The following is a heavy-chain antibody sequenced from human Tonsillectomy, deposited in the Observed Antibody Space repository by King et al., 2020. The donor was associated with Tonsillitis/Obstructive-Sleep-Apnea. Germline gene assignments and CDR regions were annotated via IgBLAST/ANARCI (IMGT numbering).Heavy chain of an antibody. V-gene: IGHV3-49*04. Sequence: EVQLVESGGGLVQPGRSLRLSCAASGFTFGDYAMTWVRQAPGKGLEWVGFISTDTYGGTPVYAASVRGRFTISRDDSESIAYLQMDSLKTDDTAVYFCARERSNSSWTYFYYYAMDVWGQGTTVTVSS. J-gene: IGHJ6*02. D-gene: IGHD6-13*01. CDR1: GFTFGDYA. CDR2: ISTDTYGGTP. CDR3: ARERSNSSWTYFYYYAMDV.